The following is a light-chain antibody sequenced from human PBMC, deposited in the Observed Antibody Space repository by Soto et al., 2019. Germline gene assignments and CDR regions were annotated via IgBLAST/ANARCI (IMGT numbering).Light chain of an antibody. CDR1: SSDVGGYNY. V-gene: IGLV2-14*01. J-gene: IGLJ2*01. Sequence: QYVLTQPASVSGSPGQSITISCTGTSSDVGGYNYVSWYQQHTGKAPKLMIYEVSNRPSGVSNRFSGSKSGNTASLTISGLQAEDEADYYCSSYTSSSTLGHVVFGGGTKLTVL. CDR3: SSYTSSSTLGHVV. CDR2: EVS.